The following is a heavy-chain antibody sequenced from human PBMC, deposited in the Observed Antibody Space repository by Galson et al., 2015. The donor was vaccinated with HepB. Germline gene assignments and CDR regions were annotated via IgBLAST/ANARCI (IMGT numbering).Heavy chain of an antibody. CDR1: GFTFSSYA. Sequence: SLRLSCAASGFTFSSYAMSWVRQAPGKGLEWVSAVSGSGGSTYYADSVKGRFTISRDNSKNTLYLQMNSLRAEDTAVYYCAKPHYYDSSGRGYWGQGTLVTVSS. D-gene: IGHD3-22*01. CDR2: VSGSGGST. J-gene: IGHJ4*02. CDR3: AKPHYYDSSGRGY. V-gene: IGHV3-23*01.